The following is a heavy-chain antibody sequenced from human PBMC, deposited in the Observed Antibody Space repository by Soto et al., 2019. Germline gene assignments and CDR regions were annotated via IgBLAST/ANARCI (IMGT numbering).Heavy chain of an antibody. CDR3: ARYTPPSVGDPYYSDY. CDR1: GGSISSYY. V-gene: IGHV4-59*01. J-gene: IGHJ4*02. CDR2: IYYSGST. D-gene: IGHD1-26*01. Sequence: SETLSLTCTVSGGSISSYYWSWIRQPPGKGLEWIGYIYYSGSTNYNPSLKSRVTISVDTSKNQFSLKLSSVTAADTAVYYCARYTPPSVGDPYYSDYWGQGTLVTVSS.